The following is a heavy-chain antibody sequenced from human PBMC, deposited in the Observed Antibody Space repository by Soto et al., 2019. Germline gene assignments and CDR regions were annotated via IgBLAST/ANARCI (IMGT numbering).Heavy chain of an antibody. J-gene: IGHJ4*02. CDR3: TTLLLGGSSTNYRRDY. CDR1: GFFFSNYS. CDR2: ISSSGSHT. D-gene: IGHD3-10*01. Sequence: EVQLVGSGGGVVKPGGSLRLSCAVSGFFFSNYSMSWARQAPGKGLERVSSISSSGSHTYYADSMEGRFTISRDNAKDSLYLQMSSLRGEDTAVYYCTTLLLGGSSTNYRRDYWGQGTLVTVPS. V-gene: IGHV3-21*01.